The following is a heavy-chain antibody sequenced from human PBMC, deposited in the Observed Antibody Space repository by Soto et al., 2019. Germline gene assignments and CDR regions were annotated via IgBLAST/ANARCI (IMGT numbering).Heavy chain of an antibody. CDR3: ASYCTNGVCPFDY. Sequence: PSETLSLTCTVSGGSVSSGSYYWSWIRQPPGKGLEWIGYIYYSGSTYYNPSLKSRVTISVDTSKNQFSLKLSSVTAADTAVYYCASYCTNGVCPFDYWGQGTLVTVSS. J-gene: IGHJ4*02. CDR2: IYYSGST. D-gene: IGHD2-8*01. V-gene: IGHV4-61*01. CDR1: GGSVSSGSYY.